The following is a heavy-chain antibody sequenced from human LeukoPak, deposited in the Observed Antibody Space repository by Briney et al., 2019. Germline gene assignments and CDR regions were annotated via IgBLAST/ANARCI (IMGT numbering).Heavy chain of an antibody. D-gene: IGHD6-13*01. CDR2: INPNSGGT. V-gene: IGHV1-2*02. Sequence: ASVKVSCKASGYTFTGYYMHWVRQAPGQGLEWMGWINPNSGGTNYAQKFQGRVTMTRDTSISTAYMELSRLRSDDTAVYYCARSRIAAAGTTPLYWGQGTLVTVSS. CDR1: GYTFTGYY. J-gene: IGHJ4*02. CDR3: ARSRIAAAGTTPLY.